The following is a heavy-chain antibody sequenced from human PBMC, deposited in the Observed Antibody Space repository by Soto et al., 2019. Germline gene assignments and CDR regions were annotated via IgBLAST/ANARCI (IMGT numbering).Heavy chain of an antibody. CDR3: AAGEASSRNLAPYYLDF. V-gene: IGHV4-59*11. CDR2: IHYSGTT. J-gene: IGHJ4*02. CDR1: GGPISVFNHY. Sequence: PSETLSLTCTVSGGPISVFNHYWDWIRQPPGKGLEWIGYIHYSGTTSFFPSYNPSLRSRVTISEDTSKNQFSLKLLSVTTADTAVYFCAAGEASSRNLAPYYLDFWGPGTLVTVSS. D-gene: IGHD6-13*01.